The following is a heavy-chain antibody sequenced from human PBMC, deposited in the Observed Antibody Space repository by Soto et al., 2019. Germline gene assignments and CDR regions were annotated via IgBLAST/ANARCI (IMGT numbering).Heavy chain of an antibody. J-gene: IGHJ6*02. V-gene: IGHV4-59*01. Sequence: SETLSLTCTVSGGSISSYYWSWIRQPPGKGLEWIGYIYYSGSTNYNPSLKSRVTISVDTSKNQFSLKLSSVTAADTAVYYCARAGLNIVYYYGMDVWGQGTTVTVSS. CDR1: GGSISSYY. CDR3: ARAGLNIVYYYGMDV. CDR2: IYYSGST. D-gene: IGHD3-16*02.